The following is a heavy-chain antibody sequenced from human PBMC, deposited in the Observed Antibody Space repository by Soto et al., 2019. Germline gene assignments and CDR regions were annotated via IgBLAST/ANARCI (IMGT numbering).Heavy chain of an antibody. V-gene: IGHV4-34*01. Sequence: SETLSLTCAVYGGSFSGYYWSWIRQPPGKGLEWIGEINHSGSTNYNPSLKSRVTISVDTSKNQFSLKLSSVTAADTAVYYCASGRFDCSGGSCLDYYFDYWGQGTLVTV. CDR1: GGSFSGYY. CDR3: ASGRFDCSGGSCLDYYFDY. D-gene: IGHD2-15*01. J-gene: IGHJ4*02. CDR2: INHSGST.